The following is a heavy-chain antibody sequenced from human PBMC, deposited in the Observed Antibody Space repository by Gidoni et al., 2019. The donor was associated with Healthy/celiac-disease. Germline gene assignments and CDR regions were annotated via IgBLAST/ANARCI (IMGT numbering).Heavy chain of an antibody. CDR1: GYTLTSYG. J-gene: IGHJ6*02. CDR3: ARDSVVTVFYYYYGMDV. D-gene: IGHD2-8*01. CDR2: ISAYNGNT. Sequence: QVQLVQSGAEVKKPGASVTVSCKASGYTLTSYGISWVRPAPGQGLEWMGWISAYNGNTNYAQKLQGRVTMTTDTSTSTAYMELRSLRSDDTAVYYCARDSVVTVFYYYYGMDVWGQGTTVTVSS. V-gene: IGHV1-18*04.